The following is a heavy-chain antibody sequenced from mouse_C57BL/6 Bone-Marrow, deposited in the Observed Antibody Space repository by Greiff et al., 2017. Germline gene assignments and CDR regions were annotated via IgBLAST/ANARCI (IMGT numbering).Heavy chain of an antibody. D-gene: IGHD1-1*01. Sequence: EVKLVESGGGLVQPGGSLSLSCAASGFTFTDYYMSWVRQPPGQALEWLGFIRNKANGYTTEYSASVKGRFTISRDNSQSILYLQMNALRAEDSATYYCERLLLRSFDYWGQGTTVTVSS. CDR2: IRNKANGYTT. J-gene: IGHJ2*01. V-gene: IGHV7-3*01. CDR1: GFTFTDYY. CDR3: ERLLLRSFDY.